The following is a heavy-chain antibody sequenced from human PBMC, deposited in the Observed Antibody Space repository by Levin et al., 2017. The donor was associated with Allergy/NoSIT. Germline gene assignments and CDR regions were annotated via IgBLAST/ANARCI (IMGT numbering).Heavy chain of an antibody. CDR2: ISGSGGST. D-gene: IGHD3-22*01. Sequence: GGSLRLSCAASGFTFSSYAMSWVRQAPGKGLEWVSAISGSGGSTYYADSVKGRFTISRDNSKNTLYLQMNSLRAEDTAVYYCAKGDYYDSSGYYYFQDAFDIWGQGTMVTVSS. CDR3: AKGDYYDSSGYYYFQDAFDI. CDR1: GFTFSSYA. V-gene: IGHV3-23*01. J-gene: IGHJ3*02.